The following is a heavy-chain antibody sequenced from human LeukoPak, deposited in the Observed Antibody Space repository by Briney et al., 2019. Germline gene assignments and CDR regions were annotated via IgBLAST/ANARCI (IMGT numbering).Heavy chain of an antibody. CDR1: GGSVSSGSYY. CDR3: ARQASRRFDP. V-gene: IGHV4-61*01. CDR2: IYYSGTT. Sequence: PSETLSLTCTVSGGSVSSGSYYWSWIRQPPGKGLEWIGYIYYSGTTNYNPSLRSRVTISVDTSKNQFSLKLRSVTAADTAVYYCARQASRRFDPWGQGTLVTVSS. J-gene: IGHJ5*02.